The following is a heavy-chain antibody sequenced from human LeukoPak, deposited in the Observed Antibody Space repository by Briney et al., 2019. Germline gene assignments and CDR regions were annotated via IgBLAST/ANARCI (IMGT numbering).Heavy chain of an antibody. CDR3: ARGRGYSGYDSFDY. CDR1: GFTFSSYS. CDR2: ISSSSSYI. J-gene: IGHJ4*02. V-gene: IGHV3-21*01. D-gene: IGHD5-12*01. Sequence: GGSLRLSCAASGFTFSSYSMNWVRQAPGKGLEWVSSISSSSSYIYYADSGKGRFTISRDNAKNSLYLQMNSLRAEDTAVYYCARGRGYSGYDSFDYWGQGTLVTVSS.